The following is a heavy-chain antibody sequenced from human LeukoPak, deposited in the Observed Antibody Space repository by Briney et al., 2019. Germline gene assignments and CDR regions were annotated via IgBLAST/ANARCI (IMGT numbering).Heavy chain of an antibody. J-gene: IGHJ6*02. CDR2: IYYSGST. Sequence: SETLSLTCTVSGGSISSYYWSWIRQPPGKGLEWIGYIYYSGSTNYNPSFKSRVTISVDTSKNQFSLKLGSVTAADTAVYYCARGARRYGMDVWGQGTTVTVSS. CDR3: ARGARRYGMDV. CDR1: GGSISSYY. V-gene: IGHV4-59*01.